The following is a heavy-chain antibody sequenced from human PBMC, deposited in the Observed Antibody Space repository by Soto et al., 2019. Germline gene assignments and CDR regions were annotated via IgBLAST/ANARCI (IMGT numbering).Heavy chain of an antibody. CDR1: GFTFSNHY. V-gene: IGHV3-72*01. CDR2: IRNRGQSHVA. D-gene: IGHD2-2*02. CDR3: ARDTYTALDY. Sequence: EVQLVESGGGLVQPGGSLRLSCAASGFTFSNHYMDWVRQAPGKGLEWVGRIRNRGQSHVADYAASLRGRFTMSRDDSQNSLYLQMNSLRAEDTAVYYCARDTYTALDYWGQGIQVTVSS. J-gene: IGHJ4*02.